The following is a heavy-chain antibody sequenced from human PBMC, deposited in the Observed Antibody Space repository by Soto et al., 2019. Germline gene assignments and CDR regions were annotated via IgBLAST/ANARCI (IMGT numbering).Heavy chain of an antibody. J-gene: IGHJ4*02. V-gene: IGHV3-33*01. Sequence: GGSLRLSCAASGFTFSSYGMHWVRQAPGKGLEWVAVIWYDGSNKYYADSVKGRFTISRDNSKNTLYLQMNSLRAEDTAVYYCARDFRGYSGYDLAAIGFWGQGTLVTVSS. CDR3: ARDFRGYSGYDLAAIGF. D-gene: IGHD5-12*01. CDR1: GFTFSSYG. CDR2: IWYDGSNK.